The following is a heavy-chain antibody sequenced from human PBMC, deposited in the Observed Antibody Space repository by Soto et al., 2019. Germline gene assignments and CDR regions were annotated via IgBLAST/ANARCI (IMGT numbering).Heavy chain of an antibody. CDR1: GGSISSSSYY. CDR2: IYYSGST. Sequence: SETLSLTGTVSGGSISSSSYYWGWIRQHPGKGLEWIGSIYYSGSTYYNPSLKSRVTISVDTSKNQFSLKLSSVTAADTAVYYCARLVRPDYCTNGVCYILGDINYWGQGTLVTVSS. D-gene: IGHD2-8*01. CDR3: ARLVRPDYCTNGVCYILGDINY. J-gene: IGHJ4*02. V-gene: IGHV4-39*01.